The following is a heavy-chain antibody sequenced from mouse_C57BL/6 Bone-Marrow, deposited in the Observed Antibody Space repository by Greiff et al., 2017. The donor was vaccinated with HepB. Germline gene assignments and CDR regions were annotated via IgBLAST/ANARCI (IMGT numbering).Heavy chain of an antibody. J-gene: IGHJ1*03. CDR2: INYDGSST. Sequence: DVKLVESEGGLVQPGSSMKLSCTASGFTFSDYYMAWVRQVPEKGLEWVANINYDGSSTYYLDSLKSRFIISRDNAKNILYLQMSSLKSEDTATYYCARDRALFYGSSYDWYFDVWGTGTTVTVSS. V-gene: IGHV5-16*01. CDR3: ARDRALFYGSSYDWYFDV. D-gene: IGHD1-1*01. CDR1: GFTFSDYY.